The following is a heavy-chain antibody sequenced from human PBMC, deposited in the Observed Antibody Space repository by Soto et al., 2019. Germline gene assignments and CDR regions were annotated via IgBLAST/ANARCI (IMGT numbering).Heavy chain of an antibody. V-gene: IGHV3-74*01. CDR2: VNSDGSST. D-gene: IGHD5-18*01. CDR1: GFTFSTYA. J-gene: IGHJ4*02. Sequence: PGGSLRLSCAASGFTFSTYAMSWVRQAPGKGLVWVSRVNSDGSSTSYADSVKGRFTVSRDNAKNTLYLQMNSLRAEDTAVYYCARGQWIQKFDYWGQGTLVTVSS. CDR3: ARGQWIQKFDY.